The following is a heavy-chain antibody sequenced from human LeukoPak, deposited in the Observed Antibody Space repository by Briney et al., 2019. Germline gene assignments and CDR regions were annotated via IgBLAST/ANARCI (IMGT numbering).Heavy chain of an antibody. J-gene: IGHJ4*02. CDR3: ARERVLFIRDIVVVPAAAYYFDY. D-gene: IGHD2-2*01. V-gene: IGHV4-34*01. CDR2: INHSGST. Sequence: SETLSLTCAVYGGSFSGYYWSWIRQPPGKGLEWIGEINHSGSTNYNPSLKSRVTISVDTSKNQFSLKLSSVTAADTAMYYCARERVLFIRDIVVVPAAAYYFDYWGQGTLVTVSS. CDR1: GGSFSGYY.